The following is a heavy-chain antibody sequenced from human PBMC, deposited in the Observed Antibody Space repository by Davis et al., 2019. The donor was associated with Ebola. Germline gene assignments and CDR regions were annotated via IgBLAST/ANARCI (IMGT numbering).Heavy chain of an antibody. CDR1: GYTFISYG. D-gene: IGHD2-21*01. CDR2: ISAYNGNT. V-gene: IGHV1-18*01. Sequence: ASAQVSCKASGYTFISYGISWVRQAPGQGPEWMGWISAYNGNTNYAQKLQGRVTMTTDTSTSTAYMELRSLRSDDTAVYFCAGGGVAYSDLDYGGQGTLVAVSS. J-gene: IGHJ4*02. CDR3: AGGGVAYSDLDY.